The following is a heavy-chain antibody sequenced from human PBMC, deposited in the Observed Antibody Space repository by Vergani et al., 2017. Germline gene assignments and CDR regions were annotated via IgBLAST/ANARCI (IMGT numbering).Heavy chain of an antibody. V-gene: IGHV1-69*06. J-gene: IGHJ6*02. CDR1: VGTFSSYA. Sequence: QVQLVQSGAEVKKPGSSVKVSCKASVGTFSSYAISWVRQAPGQGLEWMGGIIPIFGTANYAQKFQGRVTITADKSPSTAYMELSSLRSEDTAVYYCATGVGSSRPYYYDDGMDVWGQGTTVTVSS. CDR3: ATGVGSSRPYYYDDGMDV. D-gene: IGHD6-13*01. CDR2: IIPIFGTA.